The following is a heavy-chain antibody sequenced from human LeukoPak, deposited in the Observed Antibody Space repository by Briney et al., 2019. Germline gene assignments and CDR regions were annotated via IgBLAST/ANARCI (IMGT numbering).Heavy chain of an antibody. V-gene: IGHV3-30-3*01. Sequence: GGSLRLSCAASGFTFSSYAMHWVRQAPGKGLEWVAVISYDGSNKYYADSVKGRFTISRDNSKNTLYLQMNSPRAEDTAVYYCARDRGGSYYFDYWGQGTLVTVSS. CDR1: GFTFSSYA. CDR3: ARDRGGSYYFDY. D-gene: IGHD1-26*01. CDR2: ISYDGSNK. J-gene: IGHJ4*02.